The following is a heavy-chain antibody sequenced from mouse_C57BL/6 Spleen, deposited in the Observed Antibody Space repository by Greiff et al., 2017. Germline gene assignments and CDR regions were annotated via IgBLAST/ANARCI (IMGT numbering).Heavy chain of an antibody. J-gene: IGHJ4*01. CDR2: IRSKSNNYAT. Sequence: DVHLVESGGGLVQPKGSLKLSCAASGFSFNTYAMNWVRQAPGKGLEWVARIRSKSNNYATYYADSVKDRFTISRDDSESMLYLQMNNLKTEDTAMYYCVRGLRAMDYWGQGTSVTVSS. D-gene: IGHD1-1*01. CDR1: GFSFNTYA. V-gene: IGHV10-1*01. CDR3: VRGLRAMDY.